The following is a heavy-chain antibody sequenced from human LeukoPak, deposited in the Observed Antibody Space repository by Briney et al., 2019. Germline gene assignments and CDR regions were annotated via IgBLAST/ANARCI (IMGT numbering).Heavy chain of an antibody. D-gene: IGHD2-21*02. CDR3: APSDRYYFDY. CDR2: INPASGAT. V-gene: IGHV1-2*02. J-gene: IGHJ4*02. CDR1: GYTSTAYY. Sequence: GTSVKVSCKASGYTSTAYYIHWVRQAPGQGLEWMGWINPASGATNYAQKFRGRVTMTRDTSVTTAYMELSRLKSNDTAVYYCAPSDRYYFDYWGQGTLVTVSS.